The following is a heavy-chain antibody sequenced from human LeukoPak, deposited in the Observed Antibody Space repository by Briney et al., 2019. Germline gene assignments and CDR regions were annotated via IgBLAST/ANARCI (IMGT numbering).Heavy chain of an antibody. V-gene: IGHV4-31*03. D-gene: IGHD2-2*01. J-gene: IGHJ5*02. CDR1: GGSISSGGYY. Sequence: SETLSLTCTVSGGSISSGGYYWSWIRQRPGKGLEWIGYVYSSGSTNYNPSLVSRVTISLDTSKNQFSLKLSSVTAADTAVYYCAKSGCSSTSCYGLFSGWFDPWGQGTLVTVSS. CDR2: VYSSGST. CDR3: AKSGCSSTSCYGLFSGWFDP.